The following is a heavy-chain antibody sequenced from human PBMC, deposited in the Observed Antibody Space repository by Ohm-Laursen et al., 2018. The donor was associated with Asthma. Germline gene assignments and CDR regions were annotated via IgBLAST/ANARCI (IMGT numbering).Heavy chain of an antibody. CDR3: AREWLGGAPAY. D-gene: IGHD6-19*01. Sequence: SETLSLTCKVSGGSISAYYWSWLRQPPGKGLEWIAYIFYSGSTNYNPSLKSRVTISVDTSKNQFSLKLSSVTAADTAVYYCAREWLGGAPAYWGQGTLVTVSS. J-gene: IGHJ4*02. CDR2: IFYSGST. V-gene: IGHV4-59*01. CDR1: GGSISAYY.